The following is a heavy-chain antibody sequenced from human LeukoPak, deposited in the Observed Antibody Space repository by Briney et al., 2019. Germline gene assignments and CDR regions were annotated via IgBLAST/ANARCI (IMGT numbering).Heavy chain of an antibody. V-gene: IGHV3-53*01. Sequence: GGSLRLSCAASGFTVSTNFMGWVRQAPGKGLEWVSVIYGGGSTYYADSVKGRFTISRDTSKNTLYLQMNSLRAEDTAVYYCATWPGGWYGEDSWDQGTLVTVSS. D-gene: IGHD6-19*01. CDR1: GFTVSTNF. J-gene: IGHJ4*02. CDR3: ATWPGGWYGEDS. CDR2: IYGGGST.